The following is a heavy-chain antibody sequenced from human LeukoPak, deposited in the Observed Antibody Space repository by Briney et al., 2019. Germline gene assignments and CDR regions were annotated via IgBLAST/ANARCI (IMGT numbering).Heavy chain of an antibody. Sequence: GGSLRLSCAASGFTFSSHWMSWVRQAPGKGLEWVANIMQDGNEKYYVDSVKGRFTISRDNAKNSLFLQMNSLRAEDTSVYYCARVRENRWFDLWGQGTLVTVSS. CDR2: IMQDGNEK. V-gene: IGHV3-7*01. D-gene: IGHD1-14*01. CDR3: ARVRENRWFDL. J-gene: IGHJ5*02. CDR1: GFTFSSHW.